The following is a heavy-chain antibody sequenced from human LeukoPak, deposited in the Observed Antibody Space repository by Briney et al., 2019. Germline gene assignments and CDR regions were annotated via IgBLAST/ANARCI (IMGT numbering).Heavy chain of an antibody. J-gene: IGHJ4*02. CDR1: GGSVSSYY. CDR2: IYYSGGT. D-gene: IGHD6-19*01. V-gene: IGHV4-59*02. CDR3: ARPKVSGWHLGFDY. Sequence: PSETLSLTCTVSGGSVSSYYWSWIRQPPGKGLEWIGYIYYSGGTNYNPSLKSRVTISVDTSKNQFSLKLSSVTAADTAVYYCARPKVSGWHLGFDYWGQGTLVTVSS.